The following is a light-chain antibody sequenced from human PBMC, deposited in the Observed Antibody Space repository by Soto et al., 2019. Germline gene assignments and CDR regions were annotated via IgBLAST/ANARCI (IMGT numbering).Light chain of an antibody. CDR3: QKYNSAPWT. CDR2: GAS. Sequence: DIQMTQSPSSLSASVGDRVTITYRASQGINNYLAWCQQKPGKVPELLIYGASTLQSGVPSRFSGSGSGTNFTLTITRLQPEDVATYFCQKYNSAPWTFGQGTKVEIK. CDR1: QGINNY. V-gene: IGKV1-27*01. J-gene: IGKJ1*01.